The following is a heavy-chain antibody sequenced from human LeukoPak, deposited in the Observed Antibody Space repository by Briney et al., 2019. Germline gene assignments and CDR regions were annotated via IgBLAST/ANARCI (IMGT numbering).Heavy chain of an antibody. CDR2: ISSGTSYI. V-gene: IGHV3-21*01. J-gene: IGHJ4*02. D-gene: IGHD5-24*01. CDR1: GFTLSSYS. Sequence: GGSLRFSCTASGFTLSSYSMNWVRQAPGKGLEWVSSISSGTSYIYYADSVKGRFTISRDNAKNSLYLQMNSLRAEDTAVYYCARRMAAISHSFDYWGQGTLVIVSS. CDR3: ARRMAAISHSFDY.